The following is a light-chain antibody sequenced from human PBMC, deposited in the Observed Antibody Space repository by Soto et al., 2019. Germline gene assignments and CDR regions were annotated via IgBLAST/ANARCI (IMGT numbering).Light chain of an antibody. Sequence: DIQMTQSPSSLSASVGDRVTITCRASQGVANYLGWYQQKPGKVPKALIYGVSTLQSGVPSRFSGSGSDTDFTLTISSLQPEDAATYYCQHYRSAPMTFGQGTKVEIK. CDR1: QGVANY. V-gene: IGKV1-27*01. CDR2: GVS. J-gene: IGKJ1*01. CDR3: QHYRSAPMT.